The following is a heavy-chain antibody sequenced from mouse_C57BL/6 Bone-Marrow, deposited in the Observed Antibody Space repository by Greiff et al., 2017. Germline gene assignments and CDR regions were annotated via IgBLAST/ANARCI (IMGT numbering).Heavy chain of an antibody. V-gene: IGHV2-6-1*01. Sequence: VKLMESGPGLVAPSQSLSITCTVSGFSLTSYGVHWVRQPPGKGLEWLVVIWSDGSTTYNSALKSRLSISKDNSKIQVFLKMNSLQTDDTAMYYCARHNGYLYYAMDYWGQGTSVTVSS. CDR2: IWSDGST. J-gene: IGHJ4*01. D-gene: IGHD2-2*01. CDR1: GFSLTSYG. CDR3: ARHNGYLYYAMDY.